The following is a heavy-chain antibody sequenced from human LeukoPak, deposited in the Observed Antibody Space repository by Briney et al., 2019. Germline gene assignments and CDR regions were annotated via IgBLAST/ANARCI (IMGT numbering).Heavy chain of an antibody. CDR2: FSGSGGST. D-gene: IGHD5-12*01. CDR3: AKGGRNDAFDI. Sequence: LGGSLRLSCAASGFTFSNYGMSWVRQAPGEGLEWVSSFSGSGGSTYYADSVKGRFTISRDNSKNTLYLQMNSLRAEDTAVYYCAKGGRNDAFDIWGQGTMVTVSS. V-gene: IGHV3-23*01. CDR1: GFTFSNYG. J-gene: IGHJ3*02.